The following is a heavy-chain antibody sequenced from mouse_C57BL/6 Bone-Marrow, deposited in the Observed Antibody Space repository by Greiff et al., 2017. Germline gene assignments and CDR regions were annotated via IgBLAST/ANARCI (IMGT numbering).Heavy chain of an antibody. D-gene: IGHD2-5*01. CDR1: GYTFTSYW. Sequence: VQLQQPGAELVMPGASVKLSCKASGYTFTSYWMHWVKQRPGQGLEWIGEIDPSDSYTNYNQKFKGKSTLTVDKSSSTAYMQLSSLRSEDSAVYNCAREGLCDSDYAAMDYWGQGTSVTVSS. CDR2: IDPSDSYT. CDR3: AREGLCDSDYAAMDY. J-gene: IGHJ4*01. V-gene: IGHV1-69*01.